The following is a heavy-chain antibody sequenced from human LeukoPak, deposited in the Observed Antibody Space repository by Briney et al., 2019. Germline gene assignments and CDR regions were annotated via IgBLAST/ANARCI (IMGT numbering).Heavy chain of an antibody. CDR1: GFTFSSYA. V-gene: IGHV3-23*01. D-gene: IGHD2-15*01. J-gene: IGHJ4*02. Sequence: GGSLRLSCAASGFTFSSYAMSWVRQAPGKGLEWVSAISGSGGSTYYADSVKGRFTISRDNSKNTLYLQMNSLRAEDTAVYYCAKDRINSGDIVAVVAATFHYWGQGTLVTVSS. CDR3: AKDRINSGDIVAVVAATFHY. CDR2: ISGSGGST.